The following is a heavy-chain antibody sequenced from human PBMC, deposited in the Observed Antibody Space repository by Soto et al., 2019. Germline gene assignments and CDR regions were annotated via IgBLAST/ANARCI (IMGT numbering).Heavy chain of an antibody. Sequence: TGGSLRLSCAASGFTFSSYAMSWVRQAPGKGLEWVSAISGSGGSTYYADSVKGRFTISRDNSKNTLYLQMNSLRAEDTAVYYCAKDRSYSSSWYVSWWFDPWGQGTLVTVSS. CDR2: ISGSGGST. J-gene: IGHJ5*02. CDR3: AKDRSYSSSWYVSWWFDP. CDR1: GFTFSSYA. V-gene: IGHV3-23*01. D-gene: IGHD6-13*01.